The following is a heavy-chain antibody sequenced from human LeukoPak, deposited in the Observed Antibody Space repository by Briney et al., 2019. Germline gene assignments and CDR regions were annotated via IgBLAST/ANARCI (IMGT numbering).Heavy chain of an antibody. D-gene: IGHD3-3*01. CDR2: INPNSGGT. Sequence: ASVKVSCKASGYTFTGYYMHWVRQAPGQGLKWMGWINPNSGGTNYAQKFQGRVTMTRDTSISTAYMELSRLRSDDTAVYYCARDVRFLEWLNYYYYYMDVWGKGTTVTVSS. V-gene: IGHV1-2*02. J-gene: IGHJ6*03. CDR1: GYTFTGYY. CDR3: ARDVRFLEWLNYYYYYMDV.